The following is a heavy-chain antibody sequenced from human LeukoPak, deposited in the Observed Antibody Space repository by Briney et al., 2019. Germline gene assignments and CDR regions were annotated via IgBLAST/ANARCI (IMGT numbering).Heavy chain of an antibody. J-gene: IGHJ4*02. CDR3: ASVDDQSSYRPEGH. V-gene: IGHV3-7*01. CDR1: GFSLSGYW. CDR2: LHADGNEK. D-gene: IGHD5-18*01. Sequence: GGSLRLSCAAYGFSLSGYWMSWVRQAPGKGLEWVARLHADGNEKYFVHSVKGRFTVSRDNAENSLYLQMNSLRAEDTAVYFCASVDDQSSYRPEGHWGQGTLVTVSS.